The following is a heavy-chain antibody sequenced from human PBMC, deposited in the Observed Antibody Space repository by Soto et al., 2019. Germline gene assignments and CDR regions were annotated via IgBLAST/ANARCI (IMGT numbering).Heavy chain of an antibody. CDR1: GITFRSYA. CDR2: TFSGGGT. CDR3: AREAKGRTVTMMIDF. D-gene: IGHD4-17*01. V-gene: IGHV3-23*01. J-gene: IGHJ4*02. Sequence: GGSLRLSCAASGITFRSYALSWVRQAPGKGLEWVSGTFSGGGTYYADSVEGRLTISRDNSKNTLYLHMNSLRAEDTAVYYCAREAKGRTVTMMIDFWGQGTLVTVSS.